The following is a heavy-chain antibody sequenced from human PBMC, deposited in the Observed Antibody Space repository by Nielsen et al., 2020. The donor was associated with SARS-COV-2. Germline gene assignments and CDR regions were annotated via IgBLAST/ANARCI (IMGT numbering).Heavy chain of an antibody. J-gene: IGHJ4*02. Sequence: GSLKISCTDSGFSFSSYGMTWVRQAPGKGLEWVSIISSSSNYRYYADSVKGRFTISRDNVKNLLYLQMNGLRAEDTAVYYCARAWGHASTSSYYFDYWGQGTPVTVSS. V-gene: IGHV3-21*01. CDR2: ISSSSNYR. CDR3: ARAWGHASTSSYYFDY. CDR1: GFSFSSYG. D-gene: IGHD6-6*01.